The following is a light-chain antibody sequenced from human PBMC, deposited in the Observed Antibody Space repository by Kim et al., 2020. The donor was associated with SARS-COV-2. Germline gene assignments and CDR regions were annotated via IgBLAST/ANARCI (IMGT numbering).Light chain of an antibody. CDR3: QQYDRSPNT. Sequence: EIVLTQSPGTLSLSPGERATLSCRASQRISSTYLAWYQHKPDQAPRLLIHGASSRATGIPDRFSGSWSGTDFTLTISRLEPEDFVVYYCQQYDRSPNTFGQGTKLEI. V-gene: IGKV3-20*01. J-gene: IGKJ2*01. CDR2: GAS. CDR1: QRISSTY.